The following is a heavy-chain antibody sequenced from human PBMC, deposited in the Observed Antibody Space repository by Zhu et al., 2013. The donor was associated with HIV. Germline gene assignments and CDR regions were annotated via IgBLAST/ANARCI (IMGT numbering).Heavy chain of an antibody. J-gene: IGHJ1*01. D-gene: IGHD2-15*01. CDR3: ARAVEVDVTGXECFQH. Sequence: QVQLVQSGAEVKKPGASVKVSCKASGYTFSSYAMHWVRQAPGQRLEWMGWINAGNGNTKYSQKFQGRVTITRDTSASTAYMELSSLRSEDTAVYYCARAVEVDVTGXECFQHWARAPWSPSPQ. CDR1: GYTFSSYA. CDR2: INAGNGNT. V-gene: IGHV1-3*01.